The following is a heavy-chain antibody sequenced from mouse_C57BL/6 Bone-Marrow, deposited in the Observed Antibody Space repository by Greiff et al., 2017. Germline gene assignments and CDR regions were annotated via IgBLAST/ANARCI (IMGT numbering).Heavy chain of an antibody. Sequence: QVQLQQPGAELVKPGASVKLSCKASGYTFTSYWMHWVKQRPGQGLEWIGMIHPNSGSTNYNEKFKSKATLTVDKSSSTAYMQLSSLTSEDSAVYYCARGNFYYYGSSPETYWGQGTLVTVSA. CDR3: ARGNFYYYGSSPETY. J-gene: IGHJ3*01. CDR1: GYTFTSYW. D-gene: IGHD1-1*01. CDR2: IHPNSGST. V-gene: IGHV1-64*01.